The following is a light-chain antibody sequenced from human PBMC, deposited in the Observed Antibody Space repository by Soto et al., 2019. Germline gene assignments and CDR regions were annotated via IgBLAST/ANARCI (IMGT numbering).Light chain of an antibody. CDR3: CSYAGSSTSLYV. CDR1: SSDVGSYNL. CDR2: EVS. J-gene: IGLJ1*01. V-gene: IGLV2-23*02. Sequence: QSALTQPASVSGSPGQSITISCTGTSSDVGSYNLVSWYQQHPCKAPILMIYEVSKRPSGVSNRFSGSKSGNAASLTISGLQAGDEADCYCCSYAGSSTSLYVFGTGTKVTVL.